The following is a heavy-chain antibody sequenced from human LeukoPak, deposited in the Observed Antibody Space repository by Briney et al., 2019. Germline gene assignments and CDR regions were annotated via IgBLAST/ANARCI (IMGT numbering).Heavy chain of an antibody. CDR1: GFTFSSYE. V-gene: IGHV3-48*03. D-gene: IGHD6-19*01. Sequence: GGSLRLSCAASGFTFSSYEMNWVRQAPGKGLEWVSYISSSSSTIYYADSVKGRFTISRDNSKNTLYLQMNSLRAEDTAVYYCAKGYSSGWYYFDYWGQGTLVTVSS. CDR2: ISSSSSTI. CDR3: AKGYSSGWYYFDY. J-gene: IGHJ4*02.